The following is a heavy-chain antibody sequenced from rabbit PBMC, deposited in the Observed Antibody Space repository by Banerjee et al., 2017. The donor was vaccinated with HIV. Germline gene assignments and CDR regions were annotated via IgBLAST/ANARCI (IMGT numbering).Heavy chain of an antibody. J-gene: IGHJ6*01. Sequence: QLVESGGGLVQPEGSLTLTCTASAFSFSSYYMTWVRQAPGKGLEWIGYIDPVFDNTYYASWVNGRFTISSHNAQNTLYLQLNSLTAADTATYFCARDLAGVTGWNFGLWGPGTLVTVS. CDR2: IDPVFDNT. D-gene: IGHD4-1*01. CDR1: AFSFSSYY. V-gene: IGHV1S7*01. CDR3: ARDLAGVTGWNFGL.